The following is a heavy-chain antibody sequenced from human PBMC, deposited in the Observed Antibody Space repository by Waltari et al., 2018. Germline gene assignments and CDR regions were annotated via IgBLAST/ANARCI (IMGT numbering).Heavy chain of an antibody. CDR2: INPNSGGK. V-gene: IGHV1-2*02. Sequence: QVQLVQSGAEVKKPGASVKVSCKASGYTFTGYYMHWVRQAPGQGLEWMGWINPNSGGKNYAQKVQGRVTMTRDTSISTAYMELSRLRSDDTAVYYCARGNKGGNTAMDDYWGQGTLVTVSS. J-gene: IGHJ4*02. CDR1: GYTFTGYY. D-gene: IGHD5-18*01. CDR3: ARGNKGGNTAMDDY.